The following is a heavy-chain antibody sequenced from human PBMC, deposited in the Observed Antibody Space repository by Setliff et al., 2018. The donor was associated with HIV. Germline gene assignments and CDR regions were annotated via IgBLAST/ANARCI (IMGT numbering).Heavy chain of an antibody. CDR3: ARAGRGSGRYVYSFDY. V-gene: IGHV4-4*08. Sequence: SETLSLTCTVSGGSISTYYWNWIRQPPRKGLEWIGYIYSSGSTNYNPSLKSRVTISVDTSKNQLSLKLSSVTAADTTVYYCARAGRGSGRYVYSFDYWGQGSLVTVSS. CDR2: IYSSGST. J-gene: IGHJ4*02. D-gene: IGHD1-26*01. CDR1: GGSISTYY.